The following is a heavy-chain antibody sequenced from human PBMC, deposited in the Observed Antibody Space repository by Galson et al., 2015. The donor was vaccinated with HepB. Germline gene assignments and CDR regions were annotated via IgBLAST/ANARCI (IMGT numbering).Heavy chain of an antibody. Sequence: SVKVSCKASGYTFTRYDINWVRQATGQGLEWMGWMDPNSANTGPAEKFQGRLTMTMNTSISTAYMELNSLRSEDTAVYFCARGSTTWFDPWGQGTLVTVSS. CDR3: ARGSTTWFDP. CDR2: MDPNSANT. D-gene: IGHD1-14*01. V-gene: IGHV1-8*01. J-gene: IGHJ5*02. CDR1: GYTFTRYD.